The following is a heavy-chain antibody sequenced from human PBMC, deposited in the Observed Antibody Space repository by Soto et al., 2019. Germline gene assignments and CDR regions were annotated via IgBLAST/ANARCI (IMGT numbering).Heavy chain of an antibody. CDR1: GGTFSSYA. Sequence: VSCKASGGTFSSYAISSVRQAPGQGLEWMGGIIPIFGTANYAQKFQGRVTITADESTSTAYMELSSLRSEDTAVYYCARDSGDSYDYYDSSGYFGYWGQGTLVTVSS. D-gene: IGHD3-22*01. CDR2: IIPIFGTA. CDR3: ARDSGDSYDYYDSSGYFGY. V-gene: IGHV1-69*01. J-gene: IGHJ4*02.